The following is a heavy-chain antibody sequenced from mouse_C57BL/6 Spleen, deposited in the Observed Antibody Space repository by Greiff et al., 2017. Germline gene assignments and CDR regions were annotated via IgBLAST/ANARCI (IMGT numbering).Heavy chain of an antibody. D-gene: IGHD3-3*01. Sequence: QVQLQQPGAELVRPGSSVKLSCKASGYTFTSYWMDWVKQRPGQGLEWIGNIYPSDSETHYNQKFKDKATLTVDKSTSTAYMQLSSLTSEDSAVYYCARGRASYFDYWGQGTTLTVSS. CDR3: ARGRASYFDY. CDR1: GYTFTSYW. J-gene: IGHJ2*01. CDR2: IYPSDSET. V-gene: IGHV1-61*01.